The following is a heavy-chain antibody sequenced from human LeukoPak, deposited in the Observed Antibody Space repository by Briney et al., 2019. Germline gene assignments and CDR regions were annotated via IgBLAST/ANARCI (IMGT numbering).Heavy chain of an antibody. V-gene: IGHV3-23*01. CDR2: ISGSGGST. Sequence: PGGSLRLSCAASGFTFSSYAMSWVRQAPGKGLEWVSAISGSGGSTYYADSVKGRFTISRDNSKNTLYLQMNSLRAEDTAVYYCAKAPIYYRMSNWFDPWGQGTLVTVSS. CDR1: GFTFSSYA. J-gene: IGHJ5*02. D-gene: IGHD3-22*01. CDR3: AKAPIYYRMSNWFDP.